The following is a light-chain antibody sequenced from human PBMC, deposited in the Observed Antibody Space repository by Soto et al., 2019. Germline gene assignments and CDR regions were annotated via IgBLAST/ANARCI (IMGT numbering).Light chain of an antibody. CDR3: QQCHATPLT. Sequence: DIQMTQSPSPLSASVEDRVIITCRASQSISNHLNWYQQKPGKAPKLLIFAASSLQSGVPSRFSGSRSGTDFTLTITTLQPEDVGIYYCQQCHATPLTFGQGTRLEI. V-gene: IGKV1-39*01. J-gene: IGKJ5*01. CDR1: QSISNH. CDR2: AAS.